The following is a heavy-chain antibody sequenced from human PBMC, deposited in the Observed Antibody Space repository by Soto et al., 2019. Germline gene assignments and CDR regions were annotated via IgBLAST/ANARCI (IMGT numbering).Heavy chain of an antibody. D-gene: IGHD3-10*01. J-gene: IGHJ5*02. CDR3: ARGNKGPGHYGPGSQGWYGP. Sequence: QVQLVQSGAEVKKPWSSVKVSCKVSGGTFSSHAINWLRQAPGQGFEWMGVIIPITETPNNAEKFQGRVTITADKSTTTVYMELSSLTFDDTAVYFCARGNKGPGHYGPGSQGWYGPWGQGTLVTVSS. V-gene: IGHV1-69*06. CDR1: GGTFSSHA. CDR2: IIPITETP.